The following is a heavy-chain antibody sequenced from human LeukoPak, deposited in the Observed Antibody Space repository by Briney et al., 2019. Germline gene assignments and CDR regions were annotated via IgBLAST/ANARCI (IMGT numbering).Heavy chain of an antibody. Sequence: PGGSLRLSCAASGFTFSSYAMSWVRQAPGKGLGWGSAISGSGGSTYYADSVKGRFTISRDNSKNTLYLQMNSLRAEDTAVYYCAKEYYDFWSGYYSFDYWGQGTLVTVSP. J-gene: IGHJ4*02. V-gene: IGHV3-23*01. CDR3: AKEYYDFWSGYYSFDY. CDR2: ISGSGGST. D-gene: IGHD3-3*01. CDR1: GFTFSSYA.